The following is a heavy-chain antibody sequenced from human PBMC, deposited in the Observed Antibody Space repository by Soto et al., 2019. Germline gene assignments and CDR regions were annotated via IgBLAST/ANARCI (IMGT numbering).Heavy chain of an antibody. D-gene: IGHD2-15*01. V-gene: IGHV4-34*01. CDR3: ATYGGRYCSGGSCYSRPYFDY. CDR2: INHSGST. CDR1: GGSFSGYY. J-gene: IGHJ4*02. Sequence: QVQLQQWGAGLLKPSETLSLTCAVYGGSFSGYYWSWIRQPPGKGLEWIGEINHSGSTNYNPSLKSRVTISVDTAKNQFSLKLSSVTAADTAVYYCATYGGRYCSGGSCYSRPYFDYWGQGTLVTVSS.